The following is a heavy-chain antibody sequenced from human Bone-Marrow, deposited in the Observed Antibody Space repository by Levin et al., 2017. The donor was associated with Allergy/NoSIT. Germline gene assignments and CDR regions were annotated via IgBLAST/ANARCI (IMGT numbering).Heavy chain of an antibody. CDR2: IYTSGST. CDR1: SGSISSGSYF. CDR3: ARGRSVFSYYMDV. V-gene: IGHV4-61*02. D-gene: IGHD1-26*01. J-gene: IGHJ6*03. Sequence: SCTVSSGSISSGSYFWTWIRQPAGKGLEWIGRIYTSGSTKFSPSLKSRVTISVDTSKNQFSLKLSSVTAADTAVYYCARGRSVFSYYMDVWGKGTTVTVSS.